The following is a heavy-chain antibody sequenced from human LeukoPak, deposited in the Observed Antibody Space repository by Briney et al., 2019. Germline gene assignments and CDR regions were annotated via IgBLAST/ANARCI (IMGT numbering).Heavy chain of an antibody. J-gene: IGHJ5*02. D-gene: IGHD5-18*01. CDR3: AKGTGYSYGNNWFDP. V-gene: IGHV3-9*01. Sequence: GGSLRLSCAASGFTFDDYAMHWVRQVPGKGLEWVSGISWNSGSIGYAASVTGRFTISRDNAKNSLYLQMNSLRAEDTALYYRAKGTGYSYGNNWFDPWGQGTLVTVSS. CDR2: ISWNSGSI. CDR1: GFTFDDYA.